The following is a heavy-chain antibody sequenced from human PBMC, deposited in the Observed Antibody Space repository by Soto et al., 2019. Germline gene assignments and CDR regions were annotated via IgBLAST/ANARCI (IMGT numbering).Heavy chain of an antibody. CDR2: IDYRGTI. Sequence: SETLSLTCTVSGGSIATSSYFWAWIRRPPGKGLEWIGSIDYRGTIYNNPSLKSRVTISVDTSKNHFSLKLDSVTAADTALYYCSRRAPEGFDPWGQGTLVTVYS. CDR1: GGSIATSSYF. CDR3: SRRAPEGFDP. V-gene: IGHV4-39*02. J-gene: IGHJ5*02.